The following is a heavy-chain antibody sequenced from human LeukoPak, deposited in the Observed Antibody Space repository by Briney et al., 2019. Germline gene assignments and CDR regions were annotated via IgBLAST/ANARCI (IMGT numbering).Heavy chain of an antibody. CDR2: ISGSGGST. J-gene: IGHJ6*02. CDR1: GFTFSSYA. V-gene: IGHV3-23*01. Sequence: GGSLRLSCAASGFTFSSYAMSWVRQAPGKGLEWVSAISGSGGSTYSADSVKGRFTISRDNFKTTLYLQMNRLRAEDTAVYDCAKSGPVHRYYYYGMDVWGQGTTVTVSS. CDR3: AKSGPVHRYYYYGMDV. D-gene: IGHD2-21*01.